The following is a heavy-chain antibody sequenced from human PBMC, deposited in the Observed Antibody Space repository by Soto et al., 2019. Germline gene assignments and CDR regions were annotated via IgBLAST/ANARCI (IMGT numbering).Heavy chain of an antibody. CDR3: ARVSHAGVGFYYYGMDV. CDR2: ISYDGSNK. D-gene: IGHD1-26*01. Sequence: LXLSCAASGFTFSSYAMHWVRQAPGKGLEWVAVISYDGSNKYCADSVKGRFTISRDNSKNTLYLQMNSLRAEDTAVYYCARVSHAGVGFYYYGMDVWGQGTTVTVSS. J-gene: IGHJ6*02. CDR1: GFTFSSYA. V-gene: IGHV3-30-3*01.